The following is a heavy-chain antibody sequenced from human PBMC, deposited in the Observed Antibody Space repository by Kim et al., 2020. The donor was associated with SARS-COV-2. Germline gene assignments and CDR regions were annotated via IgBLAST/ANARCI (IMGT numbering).Heavy chain of an antibody. V-gene: IGHV3-66*01. J-gene: IGHJ6*03. Sequence: GRFTISRDNSKNTLYLQRNSLRAEDTAVYYCAREYGRAARIYYYSYMDVWGKGTTVTVSS. D-gene: IGHD6-6*01. CDR3: AREYGRAARIYYYSYMDV.